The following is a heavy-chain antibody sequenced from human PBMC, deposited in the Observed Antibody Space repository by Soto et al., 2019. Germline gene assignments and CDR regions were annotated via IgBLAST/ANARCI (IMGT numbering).Heavy chain of an antibody. CDR2: IHHSGTT. CDR1: GGSISSNW. D-gene: IGHD3-22*01. CDR3: GSHIALATMRGLDY. Sequence: QVQLQESGPGLVKPSETLSLTCSVSGGSISSNWWSWVRQPPGNGLEWLGEIHHSGTTNYNPSLISRVAIAVVKSKNHLSLNLNSVTVTDTAFFYCGSHIALATMRGLDYWCQGTVVTVSS. J-gene: IGHJ4*02. V-gene: IGHV4-4*02.